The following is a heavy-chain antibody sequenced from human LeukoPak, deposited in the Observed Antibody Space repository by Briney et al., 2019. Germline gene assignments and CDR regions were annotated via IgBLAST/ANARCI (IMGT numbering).Heavy chain of an antibody. J-gene: IGHJ4*02. D-gene: IGHD6-13*01. CDR3: TRDEQQLEAFDY. CDR2: IRSKAYGGTT. V-gene: IGHV3-49*03. Sequence: RSLRLSCTASGFTFGDYAMSWFRQAPGKGLEWVGFIRSKAYGGTTEYAASVKGRFTISRDDSKSIAYLKMNSLKTEDTAVYYCTRDEQQLEAFDYWGQGTLVTVYS. CDR1: GFTFGDYA.